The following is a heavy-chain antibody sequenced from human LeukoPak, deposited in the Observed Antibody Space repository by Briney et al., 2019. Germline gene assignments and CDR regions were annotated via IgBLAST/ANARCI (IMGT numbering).Heavy chain of an antibody. V-gene: IGHV3-30*03. J-gene: IGHJ4*02. CDR2: ISYDGSNK. CDR3: ATATPYSSGWYSLDY. CDR1: GFTFSSYG. Sequence: GGSLRLSCAASGFTFSSYGMHWVRQAPGKGLEWVAVISYDGSNKYYADPVKGRFTISRDNSKNTLYLQMNSLRAEDTAVYYCATATPYSSGWYSLDYWGQGTLVTVSS. D-gene: IGHD6-19*01.